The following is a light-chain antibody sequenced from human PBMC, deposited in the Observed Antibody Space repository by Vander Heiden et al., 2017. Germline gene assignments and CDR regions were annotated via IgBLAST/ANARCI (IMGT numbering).Light chain of an antibody. CDR2: AAS. CDR3: QQSDSTPYT. Sequence: QLTHSPSSLSASVGDRVTITCRASQSISSYLNWYQQKPGKAPKLLIYAASSLQSGVPSRFSGSGSGTDFTLTISSLQPEDFATYYCQQSDSTPYTFGQGTKLEIK. CDR1: QSISSY. J-gene: IGKJ2*01. V-gene: IGKV1-39*01.